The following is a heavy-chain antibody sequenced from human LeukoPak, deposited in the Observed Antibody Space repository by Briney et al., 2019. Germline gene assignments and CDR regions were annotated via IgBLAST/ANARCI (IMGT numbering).Heavy chain of an antibody. CDR1: GYTFTSNY. CDR3: ARDQEGFDY. V-gene: IGHV1-46*01. Sequence: ASVKVSCKASGYTFTSNYIHWVRQAPGQGLEWMGMIYPRDGSTSYAQKFQGRVTVTRNTSTSTVHMELSGLRSEDTAVYYCARDQEGFDYWGQGTLVTVSS. J-gene: IGHJ4*02. CDR2: IYPRDGST.